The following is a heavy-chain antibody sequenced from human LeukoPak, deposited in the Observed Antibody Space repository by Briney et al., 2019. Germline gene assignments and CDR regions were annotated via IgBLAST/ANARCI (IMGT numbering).Heavy chain of an antibody. CDR1: GYTFTSNY. CDR3: ARDQEGFDY. V-gene: IGHV1-46*01. Sequence: ASVKVSCKASGYTFTSNYIHWVRQAPGQGLEWMGMIYPRDGSTSYAQKFQGRVTVTRNTSTSTVHMELSGLRSEDTAVYYCARDQEGFDYWGQGTLVTVSS. J-gene: IGHJ4*02. CDR2: IYPRDGST.